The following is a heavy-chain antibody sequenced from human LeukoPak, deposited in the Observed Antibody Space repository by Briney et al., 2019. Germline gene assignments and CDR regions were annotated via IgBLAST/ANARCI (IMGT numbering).Heavy chain of an antibody. CDR1: GYTFTSNY. CDR3: ARDQEGFDY. V-gene: IGHV1-46*01. Sequence: ASVKVSCKASGYTFTSNYIHWVRQAPGQGLEWMGMIYPRDGSTSYAQKFQGRVTVTRNTSTSTVHMELSGLRSEDTAVYYCARDQEGFDYWGQGTLVTVSS. J-gene: IGHJ4*02. CDR2: IYPRDGST.